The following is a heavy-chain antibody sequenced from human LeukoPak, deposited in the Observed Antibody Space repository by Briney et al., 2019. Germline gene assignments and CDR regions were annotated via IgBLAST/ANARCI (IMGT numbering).Heavy chain of an antibody. CDR2: ISGSSYYI. Sequence: GGSLRLSCAASGFTFSSYWKSWVRQAPGKGLEWVSSISGSSYYIYYADSVKGRFTISRDNAKNSLYLQMNSLRAEDTAVYYCARDLNEAGTYYYDSSGYLVDYWGQGTLVTVSS. J-gene: IGHJ4*02. D-gene: IGHD3-22*01. V-gene: IGHV3-21*04. CDR3: ARDLNEAGTYYYDSSGYLVDY. CDR1: GFTFSSYW.